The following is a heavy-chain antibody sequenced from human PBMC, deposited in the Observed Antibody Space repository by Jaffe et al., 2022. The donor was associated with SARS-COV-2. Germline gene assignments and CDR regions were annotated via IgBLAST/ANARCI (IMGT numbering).Heavy chain of an antibody. V-gene: IGHV3-43*01. J-gene: IGHJ6*02. Sequence: EVQLVESGGVVVQPGGSLRLSCAASGFTFDDYTMHWVRQAPGKGLEWVSLISWDGGSTYYADSVKGRFTISRDNSKNSLYLQMNSLRTEDTALYYCATSVTVSYYYGMDVWGQGTTVTVSS. CDR3: ATSVTVSYYYGMDV. CDR2: ISWDGGST. CDR1: GFTFDDYT. D-gene: IGHD4-17*01.